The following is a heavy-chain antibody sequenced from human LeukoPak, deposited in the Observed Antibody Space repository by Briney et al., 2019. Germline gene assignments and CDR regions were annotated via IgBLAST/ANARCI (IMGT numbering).Heavy chain of an antibody. D-gene: IGHD3-22*01. Sequence: GGSLRLSCAASGFTVSSNYMSWVRQAPGKGLEWVSVIYSGGSTYYADSVKGRFTISRDNSKNTLYLQMNSLRAEDTAVYYRARGAGYYDSSGYFDFWGQGTLVTVSS. J-gene: IGHJ4*02. CDR1: GFTVSSNY. CDR2: IYSGGST. CDR3: ARGAGYYDSSGYFDF. V-gene: IGHV3-66*01.